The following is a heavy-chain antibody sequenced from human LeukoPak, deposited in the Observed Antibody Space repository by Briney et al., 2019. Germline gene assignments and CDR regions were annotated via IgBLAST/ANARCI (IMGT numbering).Heavy chain of an antibody. CDR3: ARGLGIVVVPAGDYFDY. D-gene: IGHD2-2*03. CDR2: ISYDGSNK. J-gene: IGHJ4*02. CDR1: GFTFSSYW. V-gene: IGHV3-30*03. Sequence: GGSLRLSCAASGFTFSSYWMNWARQAPGKGLEWVSVISYDGSNKYYADSVKGRFTISRDNSKNTLYLQMNSLRAEDTAVYYCARGLGIVVVPAGDYFDYWGQGTLVTVSS.